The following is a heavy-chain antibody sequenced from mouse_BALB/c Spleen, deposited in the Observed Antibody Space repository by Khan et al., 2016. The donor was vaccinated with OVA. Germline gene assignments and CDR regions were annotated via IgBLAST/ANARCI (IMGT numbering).Heavy chain of an antibody. Sequence: QVQLMQSGAELARPGASVKLSCKASGYTFTDYYINWVQQRTGQGLEWIGEISPGSGDTYYNEKFKGKVTLTADKSSTTAYMQLSSLTSESSAVYCCSRRYYFGYAFAYWGQGTLVTVSA. CDR1: GYTFTDYY. D-gene: IGHD1-2*01. CDR2: ISPGSGDT. CDR3: SRRYYFGYAFAY. J-gene: IGHJ3*01. V-gene: IGHV1-77*01.